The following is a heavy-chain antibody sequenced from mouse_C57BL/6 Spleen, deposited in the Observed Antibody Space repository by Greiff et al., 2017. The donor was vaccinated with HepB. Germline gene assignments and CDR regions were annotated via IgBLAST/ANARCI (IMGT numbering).Heavy chain of an antibody. CDR3: ARGYYGSSYGFAY. Sequence: EVMLVESGGGLVQPGGSLKLSCAASGFTFSDYGMAWVRQAPRKGPEWVAFISNLAYSIYYADTVTGRFTISRENAKKTLYLEMSSLRSEDTAMYYCARGYYGSSYGFAYWGQGTLVTVSA. CDR2: ISNLAYSI. J-gene: IGHJ3*01. CDR1: GFTFSDYG. D-gene: IGHD1-1*01. V-gene: IGHV5-15*01.